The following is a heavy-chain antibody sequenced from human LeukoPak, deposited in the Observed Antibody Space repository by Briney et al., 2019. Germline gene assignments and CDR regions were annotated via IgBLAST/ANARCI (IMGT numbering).Heavy chain of an antibody. CDR2: INHSGST. CDR1: GGSFSGYY. V-gene: IGHV4-34*01. CDR3: ARFVSGFSLYCSSTSCYFLDY. J-gene: IGHJ4*02. Sequence: RPSETLSLTCAVYGGSFSGYYWSWIRQPPGKGLEWIGEINHSGSTNYNPSLKSRVTISVDTSKNQFSLKLSSVTAADTAVYYCARFVSGFSLYCSSTSCYFLDYWGQGTLVTVSS. D-gene: IGHD2-2*01.